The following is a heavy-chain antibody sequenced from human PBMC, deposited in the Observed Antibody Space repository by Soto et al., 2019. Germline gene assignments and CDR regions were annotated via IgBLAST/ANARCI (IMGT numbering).Heavy chain of an antibody. CDR2: ISGSGGST. D-gene: IGHD5-12*01. Sequence: GGSLRLSCAASGFTFSSYAMSWVRQAPGKGLEWVSAISGSGGSTYYADSVKGRFTISRDNSKNTLYLQMNSLRAEDTAVYYCAKDPGLRNYYYGMDVWGQGTTVTVSS. CDR3: AKDPGLRNYYYGMDV. J-gene: IGHJ6*02. CDR1: GFTFSSYA. V-gene: IGHV3-23*01.